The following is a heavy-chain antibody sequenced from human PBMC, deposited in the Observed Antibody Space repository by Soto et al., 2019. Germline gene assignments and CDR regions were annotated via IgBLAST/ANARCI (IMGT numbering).Heavy chain of an antibody. CDR1: GYTFTGYY. J-gene: IGHJ6*03. CDR3: ARVGGYSGYDLVGYMDV. CDR2: INPNSGGT. V-gene: IGHV1-2*04. Sequence: ASVKVSCKASGYTFTGYYMHWVRQAPGQGLEWMGWINPNSGGTNYAQKFQGWVTMTRDTSISTAYMELSRLRSDDTAVYYCARVGGYSGYDLVGYMDVWGKGTTVTVSS. D-gene: IGHD5-12*01.